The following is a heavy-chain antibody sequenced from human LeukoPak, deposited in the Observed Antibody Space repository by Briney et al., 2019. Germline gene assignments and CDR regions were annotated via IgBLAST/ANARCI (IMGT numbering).Heavy chain of an antibody. D-gene: IGHD2-15*01. CDR3: ARVTGYCSGGSCYLTPLFDY. J-gene: IGHJ4*02. Sequence: ASVKVSCKASGYTFTSYGISWVRQAPGQGLEWMGWISAYNGNTNYAQKLQGRVTMTTDTSTSTAYMELRSLRSDDTAVYYCARVTGYCSGGSCYLTPLFDYWGQGTLVTASS. V-gene: IGHV1-18*01. CDR2: ISAYNGNT. CDR1: GYTFTSYG.